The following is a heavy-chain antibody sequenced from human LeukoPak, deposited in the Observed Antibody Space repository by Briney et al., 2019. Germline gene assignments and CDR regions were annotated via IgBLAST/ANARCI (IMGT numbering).Heavy chain of an antibody. V-gene: IGHV4-34*01. J-gene: IGHJ5*02. D-gene: IGHD2/OR15-2a*01. CDR1: GGPFRDYY. Sequence: SKTLSLTCAVYGGPFRDYYWSWIRQPPGKGLEWIGEINHDGSTNYNPSLKSRVTMSIDASKSQFFLTLTPVTAADTAVYYCAREGAYSNFVNWFDTWGQGTLVTVSS. CDR2: INHDGST. CDR3: AREGAYSNFVNWFDT.